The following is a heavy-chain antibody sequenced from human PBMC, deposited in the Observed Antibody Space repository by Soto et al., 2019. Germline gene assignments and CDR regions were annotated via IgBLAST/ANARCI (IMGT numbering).Heavy chain of an antibody. V-gene: IGHV3-21*01. CDR1: GFTFSSYT. D-gene: IGHD3-22*01. J-gene: IGHJ3*02. Sequence: GGSLRLSCAASGFTFSSYTMNWVRQAPGKGLGWVSSISSSSSYIYYADSVKGRFTISRDNAKNSLYLQMNSLRAEDTAVYYCASDRISICYDSSGYHVHDAFDIWGQGTMVTVSS. CDR3: ASDRISICYDSSGYHVHDAFDI. CDR2: ISSSSSYI.